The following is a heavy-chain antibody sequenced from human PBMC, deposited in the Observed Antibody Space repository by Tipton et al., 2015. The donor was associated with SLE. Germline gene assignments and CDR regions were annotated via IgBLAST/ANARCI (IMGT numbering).Heavy chain of an antibody. CDR2: IYYSGST. J-gene: IGHJ5*01. D-gene: IGHD3-10*01. CDR3: ARGKISRPSGSYYLASKRFDS. Sequence: LRLSCTVSGGSISSYYWSWIRQPPGKGLEWIGYIYYSGSTNYNPSLKSRVTISLDTSKNQFSLNLRSVTAADTAVYYCARGKISRPSGSYYLASKRFDSWGQGVLVTVSS. V-gene: IGHV4-59*12. CDR1: GGSISSYY.